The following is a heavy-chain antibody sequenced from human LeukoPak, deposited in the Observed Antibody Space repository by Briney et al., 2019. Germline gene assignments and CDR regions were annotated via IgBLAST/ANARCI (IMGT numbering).Heavy chain of an antibody. CDR3: ATAGQWPYYFDY. CDR2: FDPEDGET. Sequence: PSASVKVSCKVSGYTLTELSMHWVRQAPGKGLEWMGGFDPEDGETIYAQKFQGRVTMTEATSTDTAYMELSSLRSEDTAVYYCATAGQWPYYFDYWGQGTLVTVSS. J-gene: IGHJ4*02. D-gene: IGHD6-19*01. CDR1: GYTLTELS. V-gene: IGHV1-24*01.